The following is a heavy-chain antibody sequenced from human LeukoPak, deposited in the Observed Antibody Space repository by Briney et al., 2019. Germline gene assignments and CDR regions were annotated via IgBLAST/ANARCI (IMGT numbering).Heavy chain of an antibody. V-gene: IGHV3-30*02. CDR2: IQSDRSNE. Sequence: GGSLRLSCAASRFTFSSYGMHWVRQAPGKGLEWVAYIQSDRSNEQYADSVRGRFSISRDSSKNILYLQMNSLRAEDTAVYYCASAGSSSWTNWFDPWGQGSLVTVSS. CDR1: RFTFSSYG. CDR3: ASAGSSSWTNWFDP. J-gene: IGHJ5*02. D-gene: IGHD6-13*01.